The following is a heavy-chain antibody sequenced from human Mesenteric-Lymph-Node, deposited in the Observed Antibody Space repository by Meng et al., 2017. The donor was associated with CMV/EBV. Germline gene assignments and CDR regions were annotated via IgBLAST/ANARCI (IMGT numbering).Heavy chain of an antibody. Sequence: TCAVSSGAIGDDGYYWSWIHQHPGKGLEWIRYTSDSGRTYNNPSLNSRLTISVYRSKNQFSLKLSSVTAADTAVYYCARAVEYYFDSWGQGTLVTVSS. CDR2: TSDSGRT. CDR3: ARAVEYYFDS. V-gene: IGHV4-31*11. J-gene: IGHJ4*02. CDR1: SGAIGDDGYY.